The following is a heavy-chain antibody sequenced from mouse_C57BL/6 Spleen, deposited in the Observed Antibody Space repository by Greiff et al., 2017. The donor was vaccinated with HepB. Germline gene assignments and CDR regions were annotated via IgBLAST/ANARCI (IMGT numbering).Heavy chain of an antibody. D-gene: IGHD2-5*01. J-gene: IGHJ3*01. CDR3: AGGAYYSNYGGFAY. Sequence: VQLQQSGPELVKPGASVKISCKASGYSFTDYNMNWVKQSNGKSLEWIGVINPNYGTTSYNQKFKGKATLTVDQSSSTAYMQLNSLTSEDSAVYYCAGGAYYSNYGGFAYWGQGTLVTVSA. V-gene: IGHV1-39*01. CDR1: GYSFTDYN. CDR2: INPNYGTT.